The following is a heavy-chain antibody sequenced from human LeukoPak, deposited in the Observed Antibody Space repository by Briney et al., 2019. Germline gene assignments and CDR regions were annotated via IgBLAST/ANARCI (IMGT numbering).Heavy chain of an antibody. CDR2: MNPNSGNT. V-gene: IGHV1-8*01. D-gene: IGHD3-22*01. CDR3: ARGYYDSSGYYGGSYTVDY. J-gene: IGHJ4*02. Sequence: ASVTVSCKASGYTFTSYDINWVRQATGQGLEWMGWMNPNSGNTGYAQKFQGRVTMTRNTSISTAYMELSSLRSEDTAVYYCARGYYDSSGYYGGSYTVDYWGQGTLVTVSS. CDR1: GYTFTSYD.